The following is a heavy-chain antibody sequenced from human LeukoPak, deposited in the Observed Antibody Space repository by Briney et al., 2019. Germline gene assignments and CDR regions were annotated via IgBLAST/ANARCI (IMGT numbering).Heavy chain of an antibody. CDR3: ATSPGADYGGDHWFDP. J-gene: IGHJ5*02. CDR2: ISYGGST. CDR1: GGSISSSSYY. Sequence: SETLSLTCTVSGGSISSSSYYWGWIRQPPGKGLEWIGSISYGGSTHYNPSLKSRVTMSVDTSKNQFSLKLRSVTATDTAVYHCATSPGADYGGDHWFDPWGHGTLVTVSS. D-gene: IGHD4-23*01. V-gene: IGHV4-39*01.